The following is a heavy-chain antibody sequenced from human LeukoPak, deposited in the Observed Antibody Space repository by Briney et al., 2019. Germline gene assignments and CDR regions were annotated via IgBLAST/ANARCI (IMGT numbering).Heavy chain of an antibody. V-gene: IGHV3-74*01. J-gene: IGHJ4*02. CDR3: AKEGYYDSSGYYQRYYFDY. CDR2: INGDGRTT. D-gene: IGHD3-22*01. Sequence: GGSLRLSCEASGFTFSGNWMHWVRQAPGKGLVWVSRINGDGRTTYYADSVKGRFTISRDNSKNTLYLQMNSLRAEDTAVYYCAKEGYYDSSGYYQRYYFDYWGQGTLVTVSS. CDR1: GFTFSGNW.